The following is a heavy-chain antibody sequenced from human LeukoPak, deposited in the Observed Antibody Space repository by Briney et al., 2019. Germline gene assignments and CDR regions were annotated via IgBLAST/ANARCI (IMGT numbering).Heavy chain of an antibody. Sequence: PGGSLRLSCAASGFTFDNYWMHWVRQAPEKGLVWVSLINSDESSTSYADSVKGRFTISRDNAKNTLSLQMNSLRAEDTAVYYCARDPVGAIGYGMDVWGQGTTVTVSS. D-gene: IGHD1-26*01. V-gene: IGHV3-74*01. J-gene: IGHJ6*02. CDR3: ARDPVGAIGYGMDV. CDR1: GFTFDNYW. CDR2: INSDESST.